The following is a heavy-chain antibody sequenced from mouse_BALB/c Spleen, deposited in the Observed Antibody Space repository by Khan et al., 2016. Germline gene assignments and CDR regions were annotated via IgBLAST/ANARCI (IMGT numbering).Heavy chain of an antibody. CDR2: ISYSGST. D-gene: IGHD1-2*01. Sequence: EVQLQESGPGLVKPSQSLSLTCTVTGYSITSDYAWNWIRQFPGNKLEWMGYISYSGSTSYNPSLKSRISITRDTSKNQFFLQLNSVTTEDTATYYCARCYYGGGYFDYWGQGTTLTVSS. J-gene: IGHJ2*01. CDR1: GYSITSDYA. CDR3: ARCYYGGGYFDY. V-gene: IGHV3-2*02.